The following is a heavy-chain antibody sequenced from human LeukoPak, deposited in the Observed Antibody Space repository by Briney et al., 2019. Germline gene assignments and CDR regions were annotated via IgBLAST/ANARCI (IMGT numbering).Heavy chain of an antibody. V-gene: IGHV3-23*03. CDR3: ATYRQVMLPFES. Sequence: GGSLRLSCVASGFTFNTFAMIWVRQPPGKGPEWVSSIFQGGGEIHYADSVRGRFTISRDNSKNTLFLQMNSLRAEDTAIYYCATYRQVMLPFESWGRGTLVTVSS. J-gene: IGHJ4*02. CDR2: IFQGGGEI. CDR1: GFTFNTFA. D-gene: IGHD5-18*01.